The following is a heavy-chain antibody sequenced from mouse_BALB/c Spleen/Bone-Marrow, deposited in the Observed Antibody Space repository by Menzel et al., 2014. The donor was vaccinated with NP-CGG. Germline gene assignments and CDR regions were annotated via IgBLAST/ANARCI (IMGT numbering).Heavy chain of an antibody. CDR1: GYAFTNYL. Sequence: VQLQQSGAGLVRPGTSVKVSCKASGYAFTNYLIDWVKQRPGQGLEWIGVINPGSGGTNYNEKFKGKATLTADKSSSTAYMQLSSLTSDDSAVYFCARWDYAMDYWGQGTSVTVSS. CDR3: ARWDYAMDY. V-gene: IGHV1-54*01. CDR2: INPGSGGT. J-gene: IGHJ4*01.